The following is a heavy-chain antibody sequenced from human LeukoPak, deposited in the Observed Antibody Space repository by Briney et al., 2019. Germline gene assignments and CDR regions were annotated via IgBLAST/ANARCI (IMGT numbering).Heavy chain of an antibody. J-gene: IGHJ3*02. D-gene: IGHD1-26*01. Sequence: SVKVSCKASGGTFSSYAISWVRQAPGQGLEWMGGLIPIFGTANYAQKFQGRVTITADESTSTAYMELSSLRSEDTAVYYCAKPSEFLSGSDAFDIWGQGTMVTVSS. V-gene: IGHV1-69*13. CDR3: AKPSEFLSGSDAFDI. CDR2: LIPIFGTA. CDR1: GGTFSSYA.